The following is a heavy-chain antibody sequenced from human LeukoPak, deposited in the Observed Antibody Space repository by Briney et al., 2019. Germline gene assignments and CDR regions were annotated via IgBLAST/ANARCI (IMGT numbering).Heavy chain of an antibody. V-gene: IGHV5-51*01. J-gene: IGHJ6*03. CDR1: GYSFTTYW. D-gene: IGHD3-10*01. CDR2: IYPGDSDT. CDR3: ARRGSGSSDYYYYMDV. Sequence: GESLKISCKGSGYSFTTYWIAWVRQMPGKGLEWMGIIYPGDSDTRYSPSFQGQVTISADKSISTAYLQWSSLKASDTAMYYCARRGSGSSDYYYYMDVWGKGTTVTVSS.